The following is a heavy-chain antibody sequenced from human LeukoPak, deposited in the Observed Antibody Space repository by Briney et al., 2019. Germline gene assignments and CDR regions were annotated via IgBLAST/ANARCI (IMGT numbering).Heavy chain of an antibody. CDR1: GFTFTSYA. CDR2: ITGSGGST. V-gene: IGHV3-23*01. CDR3: AEYITVTTNSYYYYMDV. Sequence: QPGGSLRLSCAASGFTFTSYAMTWVRQAPGKGLEWVSAITGSGGSTYYADSVKGRFTISRDNSKNTLYLQMNSLRAEDTAVYYCAEYITVTTNSYYYYMDVWGKGTTVTVSS. D-gene: IGHD4-11*01. J-gene: IGHJ6*03.